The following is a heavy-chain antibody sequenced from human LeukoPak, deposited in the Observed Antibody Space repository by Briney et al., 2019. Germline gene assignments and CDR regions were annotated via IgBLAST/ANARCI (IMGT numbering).Heavy chain of an antibody. CDR2: IYPGDSDT. V-gene: IGHV5-51*01. Sequence: GESLKISCKGSGYSFTSYWIGWVRQMPGKGLEWMGIIYPGDSDTRYSPSFQGQVTIPADKSISTAYLQWSSLKASDTAMYYCARQLNYYDSSGSYFDYWGQGTLVTVSP. J-gene: IGHJ4*02. CDR1: GYSFTSYW. D-gene: IGHD3-22*01. CDR3: ARQLNYYDSSGSYFDY.